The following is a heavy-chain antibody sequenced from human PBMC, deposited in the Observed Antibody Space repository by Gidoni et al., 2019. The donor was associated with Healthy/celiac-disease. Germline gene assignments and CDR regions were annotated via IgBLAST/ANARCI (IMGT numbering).Heavy chain of an antibody. CDR2: IYYSGRP. V-gene: IGHV4-39*01. D-gene: IGHD3-3*01. Sequence: QLQLQESGPGLVKPSETLSLTCTVSGGSISSSSYYWGWLRQPPGKGLEWIGSIYYSGRPYYNPSLQSRFTISVDTSKNQFSLKLSSVTAADTAVYYCARPSFWSGVGGSVWGQGTLVTVSS. J-gene: IGHJ4*02. CDR3: ARPSFWSGVGGSV. CDR1: GGSISSSSYY.